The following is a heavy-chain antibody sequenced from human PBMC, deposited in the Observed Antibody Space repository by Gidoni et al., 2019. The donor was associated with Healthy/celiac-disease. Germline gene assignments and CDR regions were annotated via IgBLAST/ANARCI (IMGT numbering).Heavy chain of an antibody. Sequence: EVQLLESGGGLVQPGGSLRLSCAASGFTFSSYAMSWVRQAPGKGLEWVSAISGSGGSTYYADSVKGRFTISRDNSKNTLYLQMNSLRAEDTAVYYCAKDPYYDFWSGFSSLGPRGGPDDAFDIWGQGTMVTVSS. V-gene: IGHV3-23*01. CDR2: ISGSGGST. D-gene: IGHD3-3*01. J-gene: IGHJ3*02. CDR1: GFTFSSYA. CDR3: AKDPYYDFWSGFSSLGPRGGPDDAFDI.